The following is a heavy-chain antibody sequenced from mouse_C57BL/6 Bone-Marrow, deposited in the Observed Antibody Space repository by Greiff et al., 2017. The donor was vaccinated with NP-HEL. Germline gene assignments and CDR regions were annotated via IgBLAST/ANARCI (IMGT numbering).Heavy chain of an antibody. CDR1: GYSITSGYY. CDR3: AREGLGLYSFAY. Sequence: DVKLQESGPGLVKPSQSLSLTCSVTGYSITSGYYWNWIRQFPGNKLEWMGYISYDGSNNYNPSLKNRISITRDTSKNQFFLKLNSVTTEDTATYYCAREGLGLYSFAYWGQGTLVTVSA. CDR2: ISYDGSN. D-gene: IGHD1-1*01. J-gene: IGHJ3*01. V-gene: IGHV3-6*01.